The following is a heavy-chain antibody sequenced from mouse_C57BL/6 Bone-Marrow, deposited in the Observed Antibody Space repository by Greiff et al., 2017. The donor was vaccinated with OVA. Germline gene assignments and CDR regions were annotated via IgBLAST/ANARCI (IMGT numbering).Heavy chain of an antibody. CDR2: INPNNGGT. Sequence: VQLQQSGPELVKPGASVKISCKASGYTFTDYYMNWVKQSHGKSLEWIGDINPNNGGTSYNQKFKGKATLTVDKSSSTAYMELRSLTSEDSAVYYCARCRYYAMDYWGQGTSVTVSS. CDR3: ARCRYYAMDY. V-gene: IGHV1-26*01. J-gene: IGHJ4*01. CDR1: GYTFTDYY.